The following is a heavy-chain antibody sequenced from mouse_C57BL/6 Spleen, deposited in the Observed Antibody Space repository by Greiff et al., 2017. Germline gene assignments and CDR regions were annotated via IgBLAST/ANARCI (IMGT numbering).Heavy chain of an antibody. D-gene: IGHD2-4*01. CDR1: GYTFTDYN. Sequence: EVQLQESGPELVKPGASVKMSCKASGYTFTDYNMHWVKPSHGKSLEWIGYINPNNGGPSYNQKFKGKATLTVNKSSSTAYMELRSLTSEDAAVYYCARRIYYYYDGVAYWGQGTLVTVAT. V-gene: IGHV1-22*01. J-gene: IGHJ3*01. CDR3: ARRIYYYYDGVAY. CDR2: INPNNGGP.